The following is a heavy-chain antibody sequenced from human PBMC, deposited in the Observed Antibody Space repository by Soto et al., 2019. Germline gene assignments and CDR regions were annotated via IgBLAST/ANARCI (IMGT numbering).Heavy chain of an antibody. CDR1: GFTFSSYE. CDR3: ARMNRHIGLVTDHFEC. V-gene: IGHV3-48*03. J-gene: IGHJ4*02. Sequence: GSLRLSCAAYGFTFSSYEMNWVRQGPGKGLEWVSYISSSGSTIYYADSVKGRFTISRDNAKNSLYLQMNSLRAEDTAVYYCARMNRHIGLVTDHFECWGKGNMVIVSS. D-gene: IGHD3-3*01. CDR2: ISSSGSTI.